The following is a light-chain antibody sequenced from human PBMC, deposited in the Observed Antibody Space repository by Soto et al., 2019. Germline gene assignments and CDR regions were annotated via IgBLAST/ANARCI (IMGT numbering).Light chain of an antibody. Sequence: ELVMTQSPATLSVSPGERATLSCRASQSVSSSLAWYQQKPGHAPRLLIYGASTRATGIPARFSGSGSGTEFTLTISSLQSEDFAVYYCQQYNNWPRTFGQGTKLEIK. CDR3: QQYNNWPRT. J-gene: IGKJ2*01. CDR1: QSVSSS. CDR2: GAS. V-gene: IGKV3-15*01.